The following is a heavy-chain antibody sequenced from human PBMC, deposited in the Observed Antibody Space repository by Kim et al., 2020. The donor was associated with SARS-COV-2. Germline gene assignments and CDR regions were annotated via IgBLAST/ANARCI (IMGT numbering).Heavy chain of an antibody. CDR3: AKGVAAAGTGWFDP. J-gene: IGHJ5*02. D-gene: IGHD6-13*01. Sequence: ADTVKGRLTISRDNATTSLYLQMNSLRAEDTALYYCAKGVAAAGTGWFDPWGQGTLVTVSS. V-gene: IGHV3-9*01.